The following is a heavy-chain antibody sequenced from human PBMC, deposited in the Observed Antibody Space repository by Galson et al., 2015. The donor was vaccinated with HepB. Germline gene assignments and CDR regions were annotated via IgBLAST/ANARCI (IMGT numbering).Heavy chain of an antibody. CDR2: IVIGSGNT. D-gene: IGHD6-13*01. J-gene: IGHJ6*02. CDR3: AASPEQQLVPPSGRYYYGMDV. Sequence: SVKVSCKASGFTFTSSAMQWVRQARGQRLEWVGWIVIGSGNTNYAQKFQERVTITRDMSTSTAYMELSSLRSEDTAVYYCAASPEQQLVPPSGRYYYGMDVWGQGTTVTVSS. CDR1: GFTFTSSA. V-gene: IGHV1-58*02.